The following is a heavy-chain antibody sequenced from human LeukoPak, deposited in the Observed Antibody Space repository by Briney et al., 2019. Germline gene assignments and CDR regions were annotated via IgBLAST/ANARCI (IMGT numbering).Heavy chain of an antibody. V-gene: IGHV4-39*01. CDR3: ARLGSRGSHSYFDS. Sequence: SETLSLTCAVSGGSITSSIYYWGWIRQPPGKGLEWIGNIYYSGNTYYNPSLKSRVTISVDTSENQFSLKLSSVTAADTAVYYCARLGSRGSHSYFDSWGQGTLVTVSS. CDR1: GGSITSSIYY. CDR2: IYYSGNT. D-gene: IGHD3-16*01. J-gene: IGHJ4*02.